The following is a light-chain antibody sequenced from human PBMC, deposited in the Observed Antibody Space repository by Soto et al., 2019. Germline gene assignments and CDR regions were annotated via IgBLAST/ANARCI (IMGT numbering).Light chain of an antibody. V-gene: IGLV1-47*01. CDR2: RNN. J-gene: IGLJ2*01. Sequence: QSVLTQPPSASGTPGQRVTISCSGGTSNIGTYYVYWYQQLPGTAPKLLIYRNNQRPSGVPDRFSGSKSGTSASLAISGLRSEDEADYYCAAWDDSLSVVFGGGTKLTVL. CDR1: TSNIGTYY. CDR3: AAWDDSLSVV.